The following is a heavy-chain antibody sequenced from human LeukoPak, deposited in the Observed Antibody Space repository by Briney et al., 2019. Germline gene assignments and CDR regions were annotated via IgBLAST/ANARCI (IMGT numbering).Heavy chain of an antibody. CDR1: GFPFSSYA. J-gene: IGHJ6*02. CDR3: ASTYSSSSDYYYGMDV. CDR2: ISYDGSNK. D-gene: IGHD6-6*01. V-gene: IGHV3-30*04. Sequence: GGSLRLSCEASGFPFSSYAMHWVRQAPAKGLEWGAIISYDGSNKYYADSVKGRFTISRDNSKNTLYLQMNSLRAEDTAVYYCASTYSSSSDYYYGMDVWGQGTTVTVSS.